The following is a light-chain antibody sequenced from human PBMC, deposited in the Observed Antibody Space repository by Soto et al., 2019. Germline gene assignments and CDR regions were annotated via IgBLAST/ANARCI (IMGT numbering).Light chain of an antibody. CDR3: QHYGTSAL. V-gene: IGKV3-20*01. J-gene: IGKJ3*01. CDR2: AS. Sequence: EIVLTQSPGTLSLSPGERATLFCRASQSVSDMYLAWYQQKPGQAPRLLIYASTRATGIPDRFSGSGSGTDFTLTISRVEPEDFAVYFCQHYGTSALFGPGTKVDIK. CDR1: QSVSDMY.